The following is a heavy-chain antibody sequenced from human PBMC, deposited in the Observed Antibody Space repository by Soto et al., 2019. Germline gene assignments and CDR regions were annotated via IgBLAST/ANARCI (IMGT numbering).Heavy chain of an antibody. CDR3: ARTTMTFYYFDF. V-gene: IGHV1-46*02. CDR2: IEPSGGSK. CDR1: GYTLNTYY. J-gene: IGHJ4*02. D-gene: IGHD4-17*01. Sequence: ASVKVSCKPSGYTLNTYYLHWVRQAPGQGLEWMGVIEPSGGSKSYTQKFQGRITMTRDTSTSTVYMELSSLRSEDTAVYYCARTTMTFYYFDFWGQGTLVTVSS.